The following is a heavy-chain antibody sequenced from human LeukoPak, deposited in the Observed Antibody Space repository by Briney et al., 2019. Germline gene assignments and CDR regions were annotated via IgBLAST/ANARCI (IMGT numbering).Heavy chain of an antibody. CDR3: ARGAHYYDSSGYSDYFDY. D-gene: IGHD3-22*01. J-gene: IGHJ4*02. V-gene: IGHV4-39*07. CDR1: GGSISSSSYY. Sequence: SETLSLTCTVSGGSISSSSYYWGWIRQPPGKGLEWIGSIYYSGSTYYNPSLKSRVTISVDRSKNQFSLKLSSVTAADTAVYYCARGAHYYDSSGYSDYFDYWGQGTLVTVSS. CDR2: IYYSGST.